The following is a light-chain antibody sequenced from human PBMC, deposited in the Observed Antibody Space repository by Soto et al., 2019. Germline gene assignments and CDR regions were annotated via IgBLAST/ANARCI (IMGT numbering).Light chain of an antibody. CDR1: QSVSSN. CDR3: QQYNNWPPLT. Sequence: EIVMTQSPATLSVSPGESATLSCRASQSVSSNLAWYQQKPGQAPRLLIYGASIRATGIPARFSGSGSGTEFPLTISSLQSEDFAVYYCQQYNNWPPLTFGGGTKVEIK. J-gene: IGKJ4*01. CDR2: GAS. V-gene: IGKV3D-15*01.